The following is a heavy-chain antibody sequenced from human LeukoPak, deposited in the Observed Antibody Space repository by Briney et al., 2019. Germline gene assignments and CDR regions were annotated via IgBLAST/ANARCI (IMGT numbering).Heavy chain of an antibody. J-gene: IGHJ5*02. CDR1: GFTFSSYA. Sequence: SLRLSCAASGFTFSSYAMSWVRQPPGEGLEWIGYIYYSGSTYYNPSLKSRVTISVDTSKNQFSLKLTSVTAADTAVYYCARGSYGSGIYTNWFDPWGQGTLVTVSS. CDR3: ARGSYGSGIYTNWFDP. CDR2: IYYSGST. V-gene: IGHV4-30-4*08. D-gene: IGHD3-10*01.